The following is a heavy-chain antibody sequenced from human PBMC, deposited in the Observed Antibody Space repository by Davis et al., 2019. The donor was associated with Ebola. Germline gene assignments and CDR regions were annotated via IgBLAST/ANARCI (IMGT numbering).Heavy chain of an antibody. CDR2: ISSSSSYI. Sequence: GESLKISCAASGFTFSSYSMNWVCQAPGKGLEWVSSISSSSSYIYYADSVKGRFTISRDNAKNSLYLQMNSLRAEDTAVYYCARDPSYYYYYGMDVWGQGTTVTVSS. J-gene: IGHJ6*02. CDR1: GFTFSSYS. CDR3: ARDPSYYYYYGMDV. V-gene: IGHV3-21*01.